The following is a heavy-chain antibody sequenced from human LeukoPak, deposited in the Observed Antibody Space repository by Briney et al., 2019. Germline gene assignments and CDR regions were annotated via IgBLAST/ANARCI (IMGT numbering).Heavy chain of an antibody. J-gene: IGHJ6*03. CDR3: ARDTSAVAGTVYYYYMDV. CDR1: GGTFSSYA. V-gene: IGHV1-69*06. CDR2: IIPIFGTA. D-gene: IGHD6-19*01. Sequence: SVKVSCKASGGTFSSYAISWVRQAPGQGLEWMGGIIPIFGTANYAQKFQGRVTITADKSTSTAYMELSSLRSEDTAVYYCARDTSAVAGTVYYYYMDVWGKGTTVTVSS.